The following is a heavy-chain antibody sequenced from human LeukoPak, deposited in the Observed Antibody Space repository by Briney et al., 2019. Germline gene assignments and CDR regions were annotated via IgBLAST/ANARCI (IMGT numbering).Heavy chain of an antibody. CDR3: AREGPRGNSQFDY. D-gene: IGHD2/OR15-2a*01. CDR2: IWYDGSNK. Sequence: GGSLRPSCAASGFTFSSYGMHWVRQAPGKGLEWVALIWYDGSNKYYADSVKGRLTISRDNSKNTLYLQMNSLRAEDTAVYYCAREGPRGNSQFDYWGQGTLVTVSS. CDR1: GFTFSSYG. J-gene: IGHJ4*02. V-gene: IGHV3-33*01.